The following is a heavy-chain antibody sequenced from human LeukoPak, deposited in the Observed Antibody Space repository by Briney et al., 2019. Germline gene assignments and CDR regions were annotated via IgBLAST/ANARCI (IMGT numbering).Heavy chain of an antibody. D-gene: IGHD3-3*01. Sequence: SETLSLTCTVSGGSISGYYWSWIRQPPGKGLEWIGDIYYIGSTNYNPSLKSRVTISVDTSKNQFSLNLSSVTAADTAVCYCARDRRFNGMDVWGQGTTVTVSS. CDR2: IYYIGST. J-gene: IGHJ6*02. CDR3: ARDRRFNGMDV. CDR1: GGSISGYY. V-gene: IGHV4-59*01.